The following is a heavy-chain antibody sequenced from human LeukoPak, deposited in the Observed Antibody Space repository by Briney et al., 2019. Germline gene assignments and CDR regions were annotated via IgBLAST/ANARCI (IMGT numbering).Heavy chain of an antibody. CDR2: INHSGST. D-gene: IGHD3-22*01. CDR3: ARGPNYYDSSGYYID. Sequence: PSETLSLTCAVYGGSFSGYYWSWIRQPPGKGLEWIGEINHSGSTNYNPSLKSRVTISVDTSKNQFSLKLSSVTAADTAVYYCARGPNYYDSSGYYIDWGQGTLVTVSS. J-gene: IGHJ4*02. V-gene: IGHV4-34*01. CDR1: GGSFSGYY.